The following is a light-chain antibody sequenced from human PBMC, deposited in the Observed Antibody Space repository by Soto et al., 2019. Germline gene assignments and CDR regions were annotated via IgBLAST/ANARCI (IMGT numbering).Light chain of an antibody. CDR2: GAS. J-gene: IGKJ1*01. CDR1: QSVSSS. V-gene: IGKV3-11*01. CDR3: QQRSNWPRT. Sequence: EIPMTQSPATLSVSPGERATLSCRASQSVSSSLAWFQQKPGQAPRLLIYGASTRATGIPARFSGSGSGTDFTLTISSLEPEDFAVYYCQQRSNWPRTFGQGTKVDIK.